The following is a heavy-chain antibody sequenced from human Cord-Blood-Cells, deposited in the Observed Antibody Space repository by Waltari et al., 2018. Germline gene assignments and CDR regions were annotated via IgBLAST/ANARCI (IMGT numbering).Heavy chain of an antibody. V-gene: IGHV1-2*02. Sequence: ASGYTFTGYYMHWVRQAPGQGLEWMGWINPNSGGTNYAQKFQGRVTMTRDTSISTAYMELSRLRSDDTAVYYCAREGLFGKRDGYVYWGQGTLVTVSS. J-gene: IGHJ4*02. D-gene: IGHD5-12*01. CDR3: AREGLFGKRDGYVY. CDR1: GYTFTGYY. CDR2: INPNSGGT.